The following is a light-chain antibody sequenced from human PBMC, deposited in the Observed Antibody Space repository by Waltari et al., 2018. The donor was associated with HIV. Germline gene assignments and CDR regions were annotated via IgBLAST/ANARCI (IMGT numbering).Light chain of an antibody. CDR1: QNIDRA. V-gene: IGKV1-5*03. J-gene: IGKJ1*01. Sequence: DIQVTQSPSSLSASVGDRFVISCRASQNIDRALAWYQQNPGKAPTLLIFKASTLHSGVPSRFSGSGSGTDFTLTIVSLQPDDFATYYCQQYNSSEGTFGQGTRVDVK. CDR3: QQYNSSEGT. CDR2: KAS.